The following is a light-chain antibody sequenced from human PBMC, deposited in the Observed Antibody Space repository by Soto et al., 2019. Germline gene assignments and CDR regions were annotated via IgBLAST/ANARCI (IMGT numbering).Light chain of an antibody. CDR3: QQYDNWPWT. CDR1: QGISNT. CDR2: GAS. Sequence: IVMTQSPATLSVSPGGRVTLSCRASQGISNTLGWYQQKPGQAPRLLIYGASRSATGFPARFSGSGSGTDFTLTISSLQSEDFAVYYCQQYDNWPWTFGQGTKVEI. V-gene: IGKV3-15*01. J-gene: IGKJ1*01.